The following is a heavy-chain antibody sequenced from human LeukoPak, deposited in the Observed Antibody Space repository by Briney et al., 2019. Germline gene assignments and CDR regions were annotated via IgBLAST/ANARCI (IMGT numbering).Heavy chain of an antibody. J-gene: IGHJ4*02. CDR2: IYYSGST. Sequence: SETLSLTCTVSGGSISSGSYYWSWIRQPAGKGLEWIVYIYYSGSTNYNPSLKSRVTISVDTSKNQFSLKLSSVTAADTAVYYCARSHPYCGGDCYPTPYFDYWGQGTLVTVSS. V-gene: IGHV4-61*10. CDR3: ARSHPYCGGDCYPTPYFDY. D-gene: IGHD2-21*02. CDR1: GGSISSGSYY.